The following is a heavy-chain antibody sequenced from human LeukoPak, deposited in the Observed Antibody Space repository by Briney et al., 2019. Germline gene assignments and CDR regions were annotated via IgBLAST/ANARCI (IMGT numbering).Heavy chain of an antibody. D-gene: IGHD3-9*01. J-gene: IGHJ3*02. CDR1: GYTSTGYY. V-gene: IGHV1-2*02. CDR2: INPNSGGT. CDR3: ARKTYYDILTGYSDAFDI. Sequence: GASVKVSCKASGYTSTGYYMHWVRQALGQGLEWMGWINPNSGGTNYAQKFQGRVTMTRDTSISTAYMELSRLRSDDTAVYYCARKTYYDILTGYSDAFDIWGQGTMVTVSS.